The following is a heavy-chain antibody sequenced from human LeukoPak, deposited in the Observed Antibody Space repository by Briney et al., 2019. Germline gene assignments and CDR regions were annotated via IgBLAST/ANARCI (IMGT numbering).Heavy chain of an antibody. D-gene: IGHD6-19*01. V-gene: IGHV1-2*02. J-gene: IGHJ5*02. CDR1: GYTFTGYY. CDR2: INPNSGGT. CDR3: AREKRVAGSRGGFDP. Sequence: GASVKVSCTASGYTFTGYYMHWVRQAPGQGLEWMGWINPNSGGTNYAQKFQGRVTMTRDTSISTAYMELSRLRSDDTAVYYCAREKRVAGSRGGFDPWGRGTLVTVSS.